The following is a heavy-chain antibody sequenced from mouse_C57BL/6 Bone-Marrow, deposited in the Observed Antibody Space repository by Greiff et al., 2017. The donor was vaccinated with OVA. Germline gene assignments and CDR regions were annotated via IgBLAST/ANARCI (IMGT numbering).Heavy chain of an antibody. D-gene: IGHD2-5*01. Sequence: QVQLKQPGAELVKPGASVKMSCKASGYTFTSYWITWVKQRPGQGLEWIGDIYPGSGSTNYNEKFKSKATLTVDTSSSTAYMQLSSLTSEDSAVYYCARKDYSNYLWYFDVWGTGTTVTVSS. CDR1: GYTFTSYW. CDR3: ARKDYSNYLWYFDV. V-gene: IGHV1-55*01. J-gene: IGHJ1*03. CDR2: IYPGSGST.